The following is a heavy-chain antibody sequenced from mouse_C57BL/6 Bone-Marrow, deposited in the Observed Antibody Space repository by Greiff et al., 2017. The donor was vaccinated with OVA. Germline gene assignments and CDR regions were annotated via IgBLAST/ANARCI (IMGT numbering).Heavy chain of an antibody. D-gene: IGHD6-2*01. V-gene: IGHV5S21*01. CDR3: ARLVVAMDY. CDR2: ISSGGDYT. Sequence: EVQRVESGEGLVKPGGSLKLSCAASGFTFSSYSMSWVRQTPEKRLEWVGYISSGGDYTYYADTVKGRFTITRDNARNTLYLQMSSLKAEDTAMYYCARLVVAMDYWGQGTSVTVSS. J-gene: IGHJ4*01. CDR1: GFTFSSYS.